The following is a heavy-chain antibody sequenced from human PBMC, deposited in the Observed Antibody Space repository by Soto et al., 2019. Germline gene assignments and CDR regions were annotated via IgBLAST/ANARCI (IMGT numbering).Heavy chain of an antibody. D-gene: IGHD6-13*01. CDR1: GYTFTGYY. CDR2: INPNSGGT. J-gene: IGHJ4*02. Sequence: ASVKVSCKASGYTFTGYYMHWVRQAPGQGLEWMGWINPNSGGTNYAQKFQGWVTMTRDTSISTAYMELSRLRSDDTAVYYRARDRAAAGLDYWGQGTLVTVSS. CDR3: ARDRAAAGLDY. V-gene: IGHV1-2*04.